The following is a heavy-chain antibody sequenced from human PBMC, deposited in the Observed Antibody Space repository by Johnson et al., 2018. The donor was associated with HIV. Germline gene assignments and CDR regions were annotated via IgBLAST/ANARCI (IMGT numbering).Heavy chain of an antibody. CDR2: IGTAGDT. CDR3: AREGMYSSFPGAFDI. Sequence: EVQLVESGGGVVQPGRSLRLSCAASGFTFSSYDMHWVRQATGKGLEWVSAIGTAGDTYYPGSVKGRFTISRENAKTSLYLQMNSLRAGDTAVFYCAREGMYSSFPGAFDIWGQGTLVTVSS. V-gene: IGHV3-13*01. D-gene: IGHD6-6*01. CDR1: GFTFSSYD. J-gene: IGHJ3*02.